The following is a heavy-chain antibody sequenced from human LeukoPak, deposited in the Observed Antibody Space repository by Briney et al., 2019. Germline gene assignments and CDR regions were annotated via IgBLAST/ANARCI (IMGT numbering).Heavy chain of an antibody. CDR2: ISAYNGNT. CDR1: GYTFTSYG. D-gene: IGHD3-22*01. V-gene: IGHV1-18*01. Sequence: ASVKVSCKASGYTFTSYGISWVLQAPGQGLEWMGWISAYNGNTNYAQKLQGRVTMTTDTSTSTAYMELRSLRSDDTAVYYCARAHTYYYDSSGYYTDYWGQGTLVTVSS. J-gene: IGHJ4*02. CDR3: ARAHTYYYDSSGYYTDY.